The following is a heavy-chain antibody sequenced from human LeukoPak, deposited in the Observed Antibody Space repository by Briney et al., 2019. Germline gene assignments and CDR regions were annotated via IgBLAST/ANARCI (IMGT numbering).Heavy chain of an antibody. V-gene: IGHV3-23*01. CDR3: AKDIQLSA. CDR2: IASSGRNK. J-gene: IGHJ3*01. Sequence: GGSLRLYCAASGFNFNDAAMTWVRQAPGKGLEWVSLIASSGRNKYYTDSVRGRFTISRDNSKKTLSLQMNSLRVEDTAIYYCAKDIQLSAWGLGTMVTVSS. D-gene: IGHD5-24*01. CDR1: GFNFNDAA.